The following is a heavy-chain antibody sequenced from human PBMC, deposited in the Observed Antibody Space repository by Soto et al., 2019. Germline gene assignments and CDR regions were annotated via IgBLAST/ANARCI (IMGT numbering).Heavy chain of an antibody. Sequence: QLQLQESGPGLAKPSETLSLTCSVSGGSINSGAYYWGWIRQPPGKGLEWIGSIYYSGTTNYNPYIESRVTVSRDSSSIKLSLKFTSSTASHRAVYHCASPPLVSGYHSYLYYGVADLRQGTT. CDR2: IYYSGTT. CDR3: ASPPLVSGYHSYLYYGVAD. J-gene: IGHJ6*02. V-gene: IGHV4-39*01. D-gene: IGHD5-12*01. CDR1: GGSINSGAYY.